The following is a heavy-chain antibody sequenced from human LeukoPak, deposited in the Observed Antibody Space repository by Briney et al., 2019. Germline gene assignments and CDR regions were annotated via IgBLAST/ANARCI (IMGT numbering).Heavy chain of an antibody. CDR3: AGEKLLGYCSGGSCSKDY. CDR2: ISSSSSTI. D-gene: IGHD2-15*01. CDR1: GFTFGSYS. J-gene: IGHJ4*02. Sequence: GGSLRLSCAASGFTFGSYSMNWVRQAPGKGLEWVSYISSSSSTIYYADSVKGRFTISRDNAKNSLYLQMNSLRAEDTAVYYCAGEKLLGYCSGGSCSKDYWGQGTLVTVSS. V-gene: IGHV3-48*01.